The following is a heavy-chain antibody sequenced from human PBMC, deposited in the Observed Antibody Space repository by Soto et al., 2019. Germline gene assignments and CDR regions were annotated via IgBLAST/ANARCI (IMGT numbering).Heavy chain of an antibody. D-gene: IGHD5-12*01. CDR2: IIPILGIA. CDR3: ANVATIRNYYDYGMDV. J-gene: IGHJ6*02. CDR1: GGTFSSYT. V-gene: IGHV1-69*02. Sequence: QVQLVQSGAEVKKPGSSVKVSCKASGGTFSSYTISWVRQAPGQGLEWMGRIIPILGIANYAQKFQGRVTSTVAKSTGTAYMELSSLRSEDTAVYYCANVATIRNYYDYGMDVWGQGPTVTVSS.